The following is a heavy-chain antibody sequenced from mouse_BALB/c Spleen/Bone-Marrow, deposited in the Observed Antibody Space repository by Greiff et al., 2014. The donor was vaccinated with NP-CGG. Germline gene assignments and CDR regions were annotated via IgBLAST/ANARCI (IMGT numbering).Heavy chain of an antibody. CDR3: ARDLYYDYDVGAMDY. V-gene: IGHV2-9*02. CDR2: IWPGGST. CDR1: GFSLISYG. Sequence: VKLVESGPGLEESSQSLSISCTVSGFSLISYGVHWIRQRPGKGLEWLGVIWPGGSTNYNSALMSRLIISKDNSKSQVFLKMNSLQSDDTAMYYCARDLYYDYDVGAMDYWGQGISVTVSS. J-gene: IGHJ4*01. D-gene: IGHD2-4*01.